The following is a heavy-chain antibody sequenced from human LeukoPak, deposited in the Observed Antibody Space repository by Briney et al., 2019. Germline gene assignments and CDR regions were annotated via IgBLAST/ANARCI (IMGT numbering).Heavy chain of an antibody. CDR1: GFAFSNSW. D-gene: IGHD3-16*01. CDR3: ARDSGHGGIFDY. CDR2: ISHDGSEK. J-gene: IGHJ4*02. V-gene: IGHV3-7*01. Sequence: PGGSLRLSCAASGFAFSNSWMTWVRQAPGKGLEWVANISHDGSEKYYVDSMKGRFTISRDNVKNSLYLQVNSLRAEDTAVYYCARDSGHGGIFDYWGQGTLVTVSS.